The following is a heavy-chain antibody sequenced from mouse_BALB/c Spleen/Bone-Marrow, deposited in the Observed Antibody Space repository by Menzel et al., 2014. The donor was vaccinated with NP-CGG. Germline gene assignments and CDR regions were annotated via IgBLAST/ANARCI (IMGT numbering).Heavy chain of an antibody. V-gene: IGHV5-17*02. J-gene: IGHJ2*01. CDR1: GFTFSSFG. CDR2: ISSGSSTI. Sequence: EVQGVESGGGLVQPGGSRKLSCAASGFTFSSFGVHWVRQAPEKGLEWVAYISSGSSTIFYADTVKGRFTISRDNPKNTLFLQMTSLRSEDTAIYYCTRGGNWEDFDYWGQGTTHTVSS. CDR3: TRGGNWEDFDY. D-gene: IGHD4-1*01.